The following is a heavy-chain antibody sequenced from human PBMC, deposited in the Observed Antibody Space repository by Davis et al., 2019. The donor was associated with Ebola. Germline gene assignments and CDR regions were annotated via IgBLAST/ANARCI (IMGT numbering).Heavy chain of an antibody. CDR3: ARGQIVGQALYYYYGMDV. Sequence: MPGGSLRLSCTVSGGSISSYYWSWIRQPPGKGLEWIGEINHSGSTNYNPSPKSRVTISVDTSKNQFSLKLSSVTAADTAVYYCARGQIVGQALYYYYGMDVWGQGTTVTVSS. V-gene: IGHV4-34*01. J-gene: IGHJ6*02. CDR1: GGSISSYY. D-gene: IGHD2/OR15-2a*01. CDR2: INHSGST.